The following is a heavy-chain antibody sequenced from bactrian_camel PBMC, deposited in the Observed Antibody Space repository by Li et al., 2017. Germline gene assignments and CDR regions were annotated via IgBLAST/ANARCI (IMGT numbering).Heavy chain of an antibody. D-gene: IGHD5*01. CDR1: GSTIENYC. J-gene: IGHJ4*01. V-gene: IGHV3S32*01. CDR2: ITSDGVR. CDR3: AARVGSGGFCASRFNY. Sequence: QLVESGGDSVQAGASLRLSCAASGSTIENYCMGWFRAPPGSDRERVAQITSDGVREYADFVKGRFTLSVDNAQNNLYLEMSSLKPEDTATYFCAARVGSGGFCASRFNYWGPGTQVTV.